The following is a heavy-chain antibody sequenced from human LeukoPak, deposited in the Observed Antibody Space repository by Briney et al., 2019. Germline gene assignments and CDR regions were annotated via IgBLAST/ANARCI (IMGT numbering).Heavy chain of an antibody. CDR2: ISGYNGNT. V-gene: IGHV1-18*01. Sequence: ASVKVSCKASGYTFIRYGISWVRQAPGQGLEWMGWISGYNGNTNYAQQLQGRVTSTTDTSTSTAYMELRSLRSDDTAVYYCARDIAAAGTIDYWGQGTLVTVSS. D-gene: IGHD6-13*01. CDR3: ARDIAAAGTIDY. CDR1: GYTFIRYG. J-gene: IGHJ4*02.